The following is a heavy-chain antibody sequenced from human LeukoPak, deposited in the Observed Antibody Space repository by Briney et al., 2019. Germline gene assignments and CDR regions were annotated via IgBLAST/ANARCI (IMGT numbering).Heavy chain of an antibody. CDR2: ISAYNGNT. V-gene: IGHV1-18*01. D-gene: IGHD3-22*01. J-gene: IGHJ4*02. CDR3: ASRATYYYDSSGYYWDYFDY. Sequence: ASVKLSCKASGYTFTSYGVSWVRQAPGQGLKWWGWISAYNGNTNYPQKMQGRVTMTTDTSTSTAYMELTSMRADDTAVYYCASRATYYYDSSGYYWDYFDYWGQGTLVTVSS. CDR1: GYTFTSYG.